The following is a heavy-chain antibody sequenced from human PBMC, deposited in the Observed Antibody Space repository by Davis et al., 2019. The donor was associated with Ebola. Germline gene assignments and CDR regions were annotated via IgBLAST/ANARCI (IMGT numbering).Heavy chain of an antibody. Sequence: GESLKISCLASHYDVGSNFLSWVRQAPGKGLEWISLISNTGTTYYIESVRGRFTISRDISKNTFYLQMNSLRAEDTAVYYCARDPGSSSFDYWGQGSLVTVSS. J-gene: IGHJ4*02. CDR1: HYDVGSNF. D-gene: IGHD6-6*01. CDR2: ISNTGTT. V-gene: IGHV3-53*01. CDR3: ARDPGSSSFDY.